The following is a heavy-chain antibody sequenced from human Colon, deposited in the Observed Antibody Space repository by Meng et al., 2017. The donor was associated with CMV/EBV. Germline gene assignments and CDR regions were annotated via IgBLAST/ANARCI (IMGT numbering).Heavy chain of an antibody. CDR3: AVQYYGHSWYYFDH. CDR2: IYPGNSDT. CDR1: GYSFTSFW. Sequence: KVSCKGSGYSFTSFWIGWVRQMPGKGLEWMGIIYPGNSDTRYSPSLQGQVTISADKSISIVYLQWSSLKASDTAMYYCAVQYYGHSWYYFDHWGQGTPVTVSS. J-gene: IGHJ4*02. V-gene: IGHV5-51*01. D-gene: IGHD6-13*01.